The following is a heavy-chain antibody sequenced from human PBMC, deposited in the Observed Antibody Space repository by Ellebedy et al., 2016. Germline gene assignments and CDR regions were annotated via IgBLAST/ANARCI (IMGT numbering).Heavy chain of an antibody. CDR2: ISPNSITI. V-gene: IGHV3-11*01. J-gene: IGHJ4*02. CDR1: GFTFSDYY. D-gene: IGHD1-1*01. Sequence: GESLKISXAASGFTFSDYYISWIRQTPGKGLEWVTYISPNSITISYTDSVKGRFTISRDNAKNSLYLQLNSLRVEDTAVYFCARGTGHFDYWGQGTLVTVSS. CDR3: ARGTGHFDY.